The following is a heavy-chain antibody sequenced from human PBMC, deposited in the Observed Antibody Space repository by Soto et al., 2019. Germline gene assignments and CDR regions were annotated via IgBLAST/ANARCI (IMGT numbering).Heavy chain of an antibody. V-gene: IGHV3-23*01. CDR3: AKNQHAMAHDY. Sequence: PGGSLRLSCAASGFTFSNYAMSWVRQAPGKELEWVSSISSSGGSTDYADSLKGRFTISRDNSQNTLNLQMNSLRAEDTAIYFCAKNQHAMAHDYWGPGTLVTVSS. D-gene: IGHD2-8*01. CDR2: ISSSGGST. CDR1: GFTFSNYA. J-gene: IGHJ4*02.